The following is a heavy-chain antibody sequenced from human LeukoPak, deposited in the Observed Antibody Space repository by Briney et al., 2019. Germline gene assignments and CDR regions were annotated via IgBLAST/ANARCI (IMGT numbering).Heavy chain of an antibody. Sequence: EASVKVSCKASGYTFTSYDINWVRQATGQGLEWMGWMNPNSGNAGYAQKFQGRVTITRNTSISTAYMELSSLRSEDTAVYYCARGDDYCSSTTCYAYQDYWGQGTLVTVSS. CDR3: ARGDDYCSSTTCYAYQDY. J-gene: IGHJ4*02. D-gene: IGHD2-2*01. CDR2: MNPNSGNA. V-gene: IGHV1-8*01. CDR1: GYTFTSYD.